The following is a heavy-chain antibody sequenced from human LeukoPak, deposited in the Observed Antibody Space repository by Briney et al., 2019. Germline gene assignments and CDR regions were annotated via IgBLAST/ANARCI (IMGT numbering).Heavy chain of an antibody. CDR3: ARRTASWYLRAFDL. J-gene: IGHJ3*01. CDR2: IYYSGGT. CDR1: GGSINRHY. Sequence: SETLSLTCNVSGGSINRHYWTWIRQTPQRGLEWIGYIYYSGGTNYNPSLQSPVTISADTSANQLSLRLTSVTAADTAVYYCARRTASWYLRAFDLWGPGTMVTVSS. D-gene: IGHD6-13*01. V-gene: IGHV4-59*08.